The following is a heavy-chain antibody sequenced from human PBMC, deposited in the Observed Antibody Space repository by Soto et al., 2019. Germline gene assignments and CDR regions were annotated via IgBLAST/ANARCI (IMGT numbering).Heavy chain of an antibody. CDR3: ARGSRSNAYYYYYGMDV. CDR1: GYTFTSYY. D-gene: IGHD4-4*01. CDR2: INPSGGST. J-gene: IGHJ6*02. Sequence: ASVKVSCKASGYTFTSYYMHWVRQAPGQGLEWMGIINPSGGSTSYAQKFQGRVTMTRDTSTSTVYMELSSLRSEDTAVYYCARGSRSNAYYYYYGMDVWGQGTTVTVSS. V-gene: IGHV1-46*01.